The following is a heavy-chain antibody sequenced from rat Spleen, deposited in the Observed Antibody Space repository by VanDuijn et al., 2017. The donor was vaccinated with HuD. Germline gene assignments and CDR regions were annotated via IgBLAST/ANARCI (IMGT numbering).Heavy chain of an antibody. CDR2: ITHDGSGS. CDR1: GFTFSDYN. CDR3: ARPSYGYPFAY. Sequence: EVQLVESGGGLVQPGRSLTLSCAASGFTFSDYNMAWVRQAPKKGLEWAATITHDGSGSYYRDSVKGRFTISRDNAKSTLYLQMDSLRSEDTATYYCARPSYGYPFAYWGQGTLVTVSS. D-gene: IGHD1-7*01. J-gene: IGHJ3*01. V-gene: IGHV5-7*01.